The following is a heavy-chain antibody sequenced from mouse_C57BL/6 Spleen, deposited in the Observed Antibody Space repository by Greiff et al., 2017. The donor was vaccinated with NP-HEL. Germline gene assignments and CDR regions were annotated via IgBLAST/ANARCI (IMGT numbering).Heavy chain of an antibody. CDR1: GYAFTNYL. J-gene: IGHJ3*01. Sequence: VQLQQSGAELVRPGTSVKVSCKASGYAFTNYLIEWVKQRPGQGLEWIGVINPGSGGTNYNEKFQGKATLTADKSSSTAYMQLSSLTSEDSAVYFCAAGSWFAYWGQGTLFTVSA. D-gene: IGHD4-1*01. CDR2: INPGSGGT. V-gene: IGHV1-54*01. CDR3: AAGSWFAY.